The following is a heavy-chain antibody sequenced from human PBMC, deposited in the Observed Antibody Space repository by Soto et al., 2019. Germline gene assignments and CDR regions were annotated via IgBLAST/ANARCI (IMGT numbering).Heavy chain of an antibody. Sequence: GGSLRLSCAASGFTFSSYAMSWVRQAPGKGLEWVSAISGSGGSTYYADSVKGRFTISRDNSKNTLYLQMNSLRAEDTAVYYCAKDQREPNGPYRFLDDSYYFDYWGQGTLVTVSS. V-gene: IGHV3-23*01. CDR3: AKDQREPNGPYRFLDDSYYFDY. D-gene: IGHD3-3*01. CDR1: GFTFSSYA. J-gene: IGHJ4*02. CDR2: ISGSGGST.